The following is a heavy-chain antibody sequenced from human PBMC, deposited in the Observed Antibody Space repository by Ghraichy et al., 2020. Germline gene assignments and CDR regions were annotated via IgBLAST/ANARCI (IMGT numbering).Heavy chain of an antibody. CDR1: GGSFSGYY. Sequence: SETLSLTCAVYGGSFSGYYWSWIRQPPGKGLEWIGEINHSGSTNYNPSLKSRVTISVDTSKNQFSLKLSSVTAADTAVYYCARYRDTAMGDDAFDIWGQGTMVTVSS. J-gene: IGHJ3*02. D-gene: IGHD5-18*01. CDR3: ARYRDTAMGDDAFDI. V-gene: IGHV4-34*01. CDR2: INHSGST.